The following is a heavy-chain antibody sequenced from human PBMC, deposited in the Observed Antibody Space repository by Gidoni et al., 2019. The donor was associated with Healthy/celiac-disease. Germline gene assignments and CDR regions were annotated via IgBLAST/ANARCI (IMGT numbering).Heavy chain of an antibody. J-gene: IGHJ4*02. CDR3: AKGRGDLDY. V-gene: IGHV3-9*01. Sequence: EVQLVASGGGLVQPGRSLRLSCAASGFTFDDYAMHWVRQAPGKGLEWVSGISWNSGSIGYADSVKGRFTISRDNAKNSLYLQMNSLRAEDTALYYCAKGRGDLDYWGQGTLVTVSS. D-gene: IGHD3-10*01. CDR2: ISWNSGSI. CDR1: GFTFDDYA.